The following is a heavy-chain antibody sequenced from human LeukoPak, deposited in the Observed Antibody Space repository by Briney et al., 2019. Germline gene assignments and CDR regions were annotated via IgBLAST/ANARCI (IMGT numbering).Heavy chain of an antibody. CDR3: ARESFAARWD. D-gene: IGHD6-6*01. CDR1: GFTFSSYV. V-gene: IGHV3-7*01. CDR2: IKQDGSEK. Sequence: PGGSVRLSCAASGFTFSSYVMSWVRQAPGKGLEWVANIKQDGSEKYYVDSVKGRFTISRDNAKTSLYLQMNSLRAEDPAVYYCARESFAARWDWGQGTLVTVSS. J-gene: IGHJ4*02.